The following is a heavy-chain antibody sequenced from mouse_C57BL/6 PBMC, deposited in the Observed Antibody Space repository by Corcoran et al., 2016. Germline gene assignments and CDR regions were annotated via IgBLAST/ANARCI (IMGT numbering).Heavy chain of an antibody. D-gene: IGHD2-3*01. CDR2: INTYSGVP. Sequence: QIQLVKSGPELKKPGETVKISCKASGSTFTTYGMSWVKQAPGKGLKWMGWINTYSGVPTYADDFKGRFAFSLETSASTAYLQINNLKNEDTATYFCARMMVRAWFAYWGQGTLVTVSA. CDR3: ARMMVRAWFAY. CDR1: GSTFTTYG. J-gene: IGHJ3*01. V-gene: IGHV9-3*01.